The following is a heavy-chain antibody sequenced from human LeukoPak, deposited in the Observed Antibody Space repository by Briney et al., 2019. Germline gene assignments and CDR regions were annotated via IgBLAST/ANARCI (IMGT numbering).Heavy chain of an antibody. CDR2: ISWNSGYI. V-gene: IGHV3-9*01. J-gene: IGHJ4*02. CDR3: AKVRGTYSSGYFFDY. D-gene: IGHD6-19*01. Sequence: GGSLRLSCAASGFTFDNYAMHWVRQAPGKGLEWLSIISWNSGYIGYADSVRGRFTISRDNAKKSLDLQMNSLRAEDTAFYYCAKVRGTYSSGYFFDYWGQGTLVTVSS. CDR1: GFTFDNYA.